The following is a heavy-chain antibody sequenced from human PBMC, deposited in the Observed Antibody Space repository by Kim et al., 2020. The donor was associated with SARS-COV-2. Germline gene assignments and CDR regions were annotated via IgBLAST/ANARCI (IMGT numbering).Heavy chain of an antibody. Sequence: SVKVSCKASGGTFSSYAISWVRQAPGQGLEWMGGIIPIFDTANYAQKFQGRVTITADESTSTAYMELSSLRSEDTAVYYCARGYCSGGSCSLGYYYGMDVWGQGTTVTVSS. J-gene: IGHJ6*02. CDR2: IIPIFDTA. CDR1: GGTFSSYA. CDR3: ARGYCSGGSCSLGYYYGMDV. V-gene: IGHV1-69*13. D-gene: IGHD2-15*01.